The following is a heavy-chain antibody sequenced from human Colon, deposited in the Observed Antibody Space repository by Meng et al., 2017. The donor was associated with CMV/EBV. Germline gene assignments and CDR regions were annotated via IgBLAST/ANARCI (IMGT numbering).Heavy chain of an antibody. D-gene: IGHD3-22*01. Sequence: RLRLKESGPGLVNASWTLSITCICVGGFISGSSDYWGWIRQPPGKGLEWIGSMYYSGNTHYKSSLKSRVTISVDTSKNQFSLRLNSVTAADTAVYYCARTVQWLAPFYYYMDVWGKGTLVTVSS. CDR2: MYYSGNT. V-gene: IGHV4-39*06. CDR3: ARTVQWLAPFYYYMDV. J-gene: IGHJ6*03. CDR1: GGFISGSSDY.